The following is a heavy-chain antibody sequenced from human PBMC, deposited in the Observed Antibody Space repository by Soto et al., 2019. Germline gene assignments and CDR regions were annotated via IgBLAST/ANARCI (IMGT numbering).Heavy chain of an antibody. CDR3: ARSIDS. CDR2: IYYSGST. J-gene: IGHJ5*01. CDR1: GGSISNYY. V-gene: IGHV4-59*12. Sequence: PSETLSLTCTVSGGSISNYYWSWIRQPPGKGLEWIGYIYYSGSTNYNPSLKSRVTISVDTSKNQFSLKLSSVTAADTAMYYCARSIDSWGQGTLVTVSS.